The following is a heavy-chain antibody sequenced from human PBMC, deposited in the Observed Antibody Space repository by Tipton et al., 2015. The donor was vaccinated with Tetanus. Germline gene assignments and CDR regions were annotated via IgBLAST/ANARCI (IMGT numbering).Heavy chain of an antibody. J-gene: IGHJ5*02. Sequence: TLSLTCTVSGGSISSSSYYWGWIRQPPGKGLEWIGSIYYSGSAYHNPSLKSRVTISVDTSKNQFSLKLSSVTAADTAVYYCASSHYDFWSGYLNWFGPWGQGTLVTVSS. CDR2: IYYSGSA. V-gene: IGHV4-39*01. CDR3: ASSHYDFWSGYLNWFGP. CDR1: GGSISSSSYY. D-gene: IGHD3-3*01.